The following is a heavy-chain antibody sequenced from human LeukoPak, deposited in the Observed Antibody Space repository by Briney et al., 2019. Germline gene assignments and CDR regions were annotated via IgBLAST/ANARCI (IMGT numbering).Heavy chain of an antibody. D-gene: IGHD2-8*01. CDR2: ISGSVGTT. Sequence: PVGTLRLSCAASGFDFGNYAMTWVRQAPGEGVGWVSGISGSVGTTYKTDSVKGRFTIPSDLSQNTLYLQMDSLRAEDTAVYYCPKGGPVYGILGSLASWGQGTLVTVPS. CDR1: GFDFGNYA. J-gene: IGHJ4*02. V-gene: IGHV3-23*01. CDR3: PKGGPVYGILGSLAS.